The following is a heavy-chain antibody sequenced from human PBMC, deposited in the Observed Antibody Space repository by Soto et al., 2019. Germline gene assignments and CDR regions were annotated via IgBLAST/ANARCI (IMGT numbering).Heavy chain of an antibody. V-gene: IGHV3-74*01. J-gene: IGHJ6*02. D-gene: IGHD4-4*01. Sequence: EVQLVESGGGSVQPGGSLRLSCAASGFTFSSYWMDWARQAPGKGLMWVSRINPDGSTTSYADSVKGRFTISRDNAKNTLYLQMNSLRVEDTAVYYCARVPTTVTTPGMDVWGQGTTVTVSS. CDR3: ARVPTTVTTPGMDV. CDR1: GFTFSSYW. CDR2: INPDGSTT.